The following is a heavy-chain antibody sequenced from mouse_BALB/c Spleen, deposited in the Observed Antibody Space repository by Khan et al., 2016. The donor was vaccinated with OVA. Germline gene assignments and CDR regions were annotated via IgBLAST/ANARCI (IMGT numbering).Heavy chain of an antibody. Sequence: EVELVESGPGLVKPSQSLSLTCSVTGYSITSGYYWNWIRQFPGNKLEWMGYIRYDGNNNYSPSLKIRISITRDTSKNQFFLRLNSVTTEDTATYYCARDYFGSSWYVDVWGAGTTVTVSS. D-gene: IGHD1-1*01. V-gene: IGHV3-6*02. CDR2: IRYDGNN. J-gene: IGHJ1*01. CDR3: ARDYFGSSWYVDV. CDR1: GYSITSGYY.